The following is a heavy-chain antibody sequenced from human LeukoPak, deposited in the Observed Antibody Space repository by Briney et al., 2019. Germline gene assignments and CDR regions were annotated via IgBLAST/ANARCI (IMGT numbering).Heavy chain of an antibody. CDR3: XXXXSGXTXGVXIMTRPKYFQH. J-gene: IGHJ1*01. D-gene: IGHD3-3*01. Sequence: GGSLXLSCAASGFIFSNAWMSWVRQAPGKGLEWVGRIKSKTDGGTTDYAAPVKGRFTISRDDSKNTLYLQMNRLKIEDTAVYYXXXXXSGXTXGVXIMTRPKYFQHWGQGTLVTVSS. CDR1: GFIFSNAW. V-gene: IGHV3-15*01. CDR2: IKSKTDGGTT.